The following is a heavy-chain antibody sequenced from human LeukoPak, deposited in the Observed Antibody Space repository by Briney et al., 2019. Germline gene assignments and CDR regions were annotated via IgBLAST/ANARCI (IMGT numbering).Heavy chain of an antibody. Sequence: SETLSLTCAVSGGSISSSNWWSWVRQPPGKGLEWIGEIYHSGSTNYNPSLKSRVTISVDKSKNQFSLKLSSVTAADTAVYYCARAVWYYYDSSGYFDYWGQGTLVTVSS. CDR1: GGSISSSNW. CDR2: IYHSGST. V-gene: IGHV4-4*02. D-gene: IGHD3-22*01. CDR3: ARAVWYYYDSSGYFDY. J-gene: IGHJ4*02.